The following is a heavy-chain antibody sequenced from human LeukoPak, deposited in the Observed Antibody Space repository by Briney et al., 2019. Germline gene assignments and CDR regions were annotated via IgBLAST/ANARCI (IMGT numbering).Heavy chain of an antibody. Sequence: PGGSLRLSCAASGFTFSSHWMHWVRQAPGKGLVWVSRIGEDGSNRNYADSVKGRFTISRGNAKSTLYLQMNSLRAEDTAVYYCARDIVIGSGTYLDWGQGTLVTVSS. CDR1: GFTFSSHW. CDR3: ARDIVIGSGTYLD. CDR2: IGEDGSNR. J-gene: IGHJ4*02. V-gene: IGHV3-74*01. D-gene: IGHD3-10*01.